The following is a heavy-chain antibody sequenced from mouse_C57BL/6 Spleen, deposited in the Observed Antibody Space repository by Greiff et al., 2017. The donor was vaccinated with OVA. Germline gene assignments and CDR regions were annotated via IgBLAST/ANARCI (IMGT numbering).Heavy chain of an antibody. Sequence: VQLQQPGAELVMPGASVKLSCKASGYTFTSYWMHWVKQRPGQGLEWIGEIDPSDSYTNYNQKFKGKSTLTVDKSSSTAYMQLSSLTSEDSAVYYCARGGGYYPYWYFDVWGTGTTVTVSS. D-gene: IGHD2-3*01. V-gene: IGHV1-69*01. CDR3: ARGGGYYPYWYFDV. CDR2: IDPSDSYT. J-gene: IGHJ1*03. CDR1: GYTFTSYW.